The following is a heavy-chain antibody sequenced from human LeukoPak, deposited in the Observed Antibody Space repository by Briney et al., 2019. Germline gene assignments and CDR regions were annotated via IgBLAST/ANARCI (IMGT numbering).Heavy chain of an antibody. Sequence: SSETLSHTCTVSRGSLHGYYWNCIPPPPGKGREWIGYVYYRGSTSYSPSLESRVTISQDTSKKQFSLKLSSATAADPGMYYCARDAGGSGTDPFKIWGQGTIVTVPS. CDR1: RGSLHGYY. CDR2: VYYRGST. D-gene: IGHD3-10*01. V-gene: IGHV4-59*01. CDR3: ARDAGGSGTDPFKI. J-gene: IGHJ3*02.